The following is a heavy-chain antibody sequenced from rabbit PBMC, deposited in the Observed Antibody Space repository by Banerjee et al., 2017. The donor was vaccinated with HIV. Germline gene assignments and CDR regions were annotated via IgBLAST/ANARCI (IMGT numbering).Heavy chain of an antibody. CDR3: ARERDYAGAYAGGAYADL. J-gene: IGHJ4*01. Sequence: QEQLEESGGDLVKPEGSLTLTCTASGFSFSNKYVMCWVRQAPGKGLEWIACINTSSGNTVYASWAKGRFTISRTSSTTVTLQMTSLTAADTATYFCARERDYAGAYAGGAYADLWGQGTLVTVS. V-gene: IGHV1S45*01. D-gene: IGHD4-2*01. CDR2: INTSSGNT. CDR1: GFSFSNKYV.